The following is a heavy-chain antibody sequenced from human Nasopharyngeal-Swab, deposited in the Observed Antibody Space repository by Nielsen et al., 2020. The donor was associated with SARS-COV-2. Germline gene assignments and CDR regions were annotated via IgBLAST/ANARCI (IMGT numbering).Heavy chain of an antibody. V-gene: IGHV3-7*03. CDR3: AREGYSSSWYGRNWFDP. Sequence: GESLKISCAASGFTFSSYWMSWVRQAPGKGLEWVANIKQDGSEKYYVDSVKGRFTISRDNAKNSLYLQMNSLRAEDTAVYYCAREGYSSSWYGRNWFDPWGQGTLFTVSS. D-gene: IGHD6-13*01. CDR1: GFTFSSYW. J-gene: IGHJ5*02. CDR2: IKQDGSEK.